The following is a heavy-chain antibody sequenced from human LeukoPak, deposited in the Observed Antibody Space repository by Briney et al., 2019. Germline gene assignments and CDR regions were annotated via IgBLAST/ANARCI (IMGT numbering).Heavy chain of an antibody. Sequence: PGGSLRLSCAASGFTFSSYGMHWVRQAPGKGLEWVAFIRYDGSNKYYADSVKGRFTITRDNSQNTLYLQMNSLRAKDRAVYCCAKDSAYCYVSSGYFYDWGQGTLVTVSS. CDR2: IRYDGSNK. D-gene: IGHD3-22*01. CDR1: GFTFSSYG. V-gene: IGHV3-30*02. CDR3: AKDSAYCYVSSGYFYD. J-gene: IGHJ4*02.